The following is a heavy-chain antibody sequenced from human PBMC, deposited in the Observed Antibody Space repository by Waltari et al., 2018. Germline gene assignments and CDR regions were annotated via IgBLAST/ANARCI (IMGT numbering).Heavy chain of an antibody. J-gene: IGHJ4*02. Sequence: EVQLLESGGGLVQPGGSLRLSCAASGFTFSSYAMSWVRQAPGKGLEWDSAISGSGGSTYYADSVKGRFTISRDNSKNTLYLQMNSLRAEDTAVYYCAKDLVKGLWAPPGDYRGQGTLVTVSS. CDR1: GFTFSSYA. V-gene: IGHV3-23*01. CDR3: AKDLVKGLWAPPGDY. CDR2: ISGSGGST. D-gene: IGHD2-21*01.